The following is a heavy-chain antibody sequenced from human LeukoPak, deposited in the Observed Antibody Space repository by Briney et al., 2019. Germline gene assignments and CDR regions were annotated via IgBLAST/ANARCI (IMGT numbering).Heavy chain of an antibody. CDR1: GFTFSSYG. V-gene: IGHV3-NL1*01. CDR2: IYSSGST. CDR3: AKGASIAVAGTLDY. J-gene: IGHJ4*02. Sequence: GGSLRLSCAASGFTFSSYGMHWVRQAPGKGLEWVSVIYSSGSTYYADSVKGRFTISRDNSKNTLYLQMNSLRADDTALYYCAKGASIAVAGTLDYWGQGTLVTVSS. D-gene: IGHD6-19*01.